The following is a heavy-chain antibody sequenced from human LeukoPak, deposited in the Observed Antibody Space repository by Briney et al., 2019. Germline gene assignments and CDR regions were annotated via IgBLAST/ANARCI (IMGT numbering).Heavy chain of an antibody. J-gene: IGHJ5*02. CDR2: IYYSGST. Sequence: SESLSLTCAVAGGSLSSGGYSWSWIRQPPGKGLEWFGYIYYSGSTNYNPSLKSRVTISVDTSKNQFSLKLSSVTAADTAVYYCARLFLPESEYHNWFDPWGQGTLVTVSS. CDR3: ARLFLPESEYHNWFDP. V-gene: IGHV4-61*08. D-gene: IGHD1-14*01. CDR1: GGSLSSGGYS.